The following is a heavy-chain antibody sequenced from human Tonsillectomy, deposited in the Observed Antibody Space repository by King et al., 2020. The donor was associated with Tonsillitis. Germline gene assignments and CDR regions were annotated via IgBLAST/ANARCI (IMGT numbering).Heavy chain of an antibody. Sequence: VQLVESGGGLVQPGGSLRLSCAASGFTFSSYAMNWVRQAPGKGLEWVSSISTCGDNTYYSESVKGRFSFSRDNSKNTLYLQMNSLRVEDTAIYYCAKDRRQEWEPMGVVENWGQGTLVTVSS. J-gene: IGHJ4*02. D-gene: IGHD1-26*01. V-gene: IGHV3-23*04. CDR1: GFTFSSYA. CDR3: AKDRRQEWEPMGVVEN. CDR2: ISTCGDNT.